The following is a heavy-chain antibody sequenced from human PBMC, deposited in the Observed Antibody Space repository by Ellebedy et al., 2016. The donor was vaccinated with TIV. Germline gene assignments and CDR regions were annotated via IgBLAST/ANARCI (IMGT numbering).Heavy chain of an antibody. Sequence: MPSETLSLTCTVSGDSMNNYYWSWIRQPPGEGLEWIGYSHYSGSTRYNPSLKSRVTISEDTSKKKFSLKLTSVTAADTAVYYCARGAVGAPRPFDYWGQGILVTVSS. CDR1: GDSMNNYY. J-gene: IGHJ4*02. D-gene: IGHD1-26*01. CDR3: ARGAVGAPRPFDY. CDR2: SHYSGST. V-gene: IGHV4-59*01.